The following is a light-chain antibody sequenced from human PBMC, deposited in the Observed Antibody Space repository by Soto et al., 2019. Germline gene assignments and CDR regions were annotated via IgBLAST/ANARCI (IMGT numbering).Light chain of an antibody. CDR2: GAS. CDR1: QSVSSNY. J-gene: IGKJ2*01. V-gene: IGKV3-20*01. CDR3: QQDGSSPRA. Sequence: EIVLTQSPGTLSLSPGERATLSCRASQSVSSNYLAWYQQKPGQAPRLLIYGASSRATGIPDRFSGSGSGTDFTLTVSRLEPEDFAVYYCQQDGSSPRAFGRGTKLEIK.